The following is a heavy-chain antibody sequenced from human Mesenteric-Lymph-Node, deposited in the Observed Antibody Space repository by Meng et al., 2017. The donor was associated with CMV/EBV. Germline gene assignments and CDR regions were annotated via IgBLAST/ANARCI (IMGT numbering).Heavy chain of an antibody. CDR3: ARDYGGYNDY. CDR2: IYSGGTST. CDR1: GFTFSSYA. D-gene: IGHD3-10*01. V-gene: IGHV3-23*03. Sequence: GESLKISCAATGFTFSSYAMNWVRQAPGKGLEWVSVIYSGGTSTYYADSVKGRFTISRDDSKNTLYLQMNSLRAEDTAIYYCARDYGGYNDYWGQGTLVTVSS. J-gene: IGHJ4*02.